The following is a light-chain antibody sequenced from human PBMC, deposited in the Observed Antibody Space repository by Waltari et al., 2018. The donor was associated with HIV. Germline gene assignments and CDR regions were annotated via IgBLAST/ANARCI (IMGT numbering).Light chain of an antibody. CDR3: MQALQTPT. V-gene: IGKV2-28*01. Sequence: DIVMTQSPLSLPVTPGEPASISCRSSQSLLQSNGYNYLHWYLQKPGQSPQLLIYLGSNRASGVPDRFSGRGSRKYFKLKIRRVEAEDVGVYYCMQALQTPTFGGGTKVEIK. CDR1: QSLLQSNGYNY. CDR2: LGS. J-gene: IGKJ4*01.